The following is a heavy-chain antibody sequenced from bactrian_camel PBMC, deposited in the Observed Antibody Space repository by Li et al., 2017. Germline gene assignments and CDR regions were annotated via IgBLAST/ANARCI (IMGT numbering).Heavy chain of an antibody. CDR1: GFTLSYNA. D-gene: IGHD2*01. CDR2: IDGPRDT. Sequence: VQLVESGGGLVQPGGSLRLSCAASGFTLSYNAMSWVRQAPGKGREGVAAIDGPRDTEYVDSVKGRFTVSRDNAKKTLYLQMNDLNTEDTGMYYCAASDTGFLGILFRFLVPAYQYWGQGTQVTVS. V-gene: IGHV3S31*01. CDR3: AASDTGFLGILFRFLVPAYQY. J-gene: IGHJ4*01.